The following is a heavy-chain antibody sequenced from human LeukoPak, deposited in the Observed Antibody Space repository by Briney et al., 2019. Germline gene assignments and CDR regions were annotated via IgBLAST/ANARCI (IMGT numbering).Heavy chain of an antibody. CDR2: IHYSGSI. CDR3: ARVRDGSGSYSDY. CDR1: GGSISSSSYY. D-gene: IGHD3-10*01. Sequence: PSETLSLTCTVSGGSISSSSYYWGWIRQPPGKGLEWIGSIHYSGSIYYNPSLKSRVTISVDTSKNQFSLKLSSVTAADTAVYYCARVRDGSGSYSDYWGQGTLVTVSS. J-gene: IGHJ4*02. V-gene: IGHV4-39*07.